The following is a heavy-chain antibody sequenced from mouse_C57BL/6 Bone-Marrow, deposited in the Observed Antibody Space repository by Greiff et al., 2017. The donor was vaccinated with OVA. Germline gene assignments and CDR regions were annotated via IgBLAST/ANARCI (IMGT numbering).Heavy chain of an antibody. CDR1: GFSLTSYG. J-gene: IGHJ1*03. CDR2: IWGGGST. V-gene: IGHV2-9*01. D-gene: IGHD2-3*01. Sequence: VQRVESGPGLVAPSQSLSITCTVSGFSLTSYGVDWVRQPPGKGLEWLGVIWGGGSTNYNSALMSRLSISKDNSKSQVFLKMNSLQTDDTAMYYCANTLIYDGYYRYFDVWGTGTTVTVSS. CDR3: ANTLIYDGYYRYFDV.